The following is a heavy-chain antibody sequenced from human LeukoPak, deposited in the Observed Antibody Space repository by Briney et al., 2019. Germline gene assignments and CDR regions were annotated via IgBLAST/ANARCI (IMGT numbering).Heavy chain of an antibody. V-gene: IGHV1-18*01. CDR2: ISAYNGNT. CDR1: GYTFTSYG. D-gene: IGHD3-10*01. CDR3: AREKAKGRVTMVRGAVDY. J-gene: IGHJ4*02. Sequence: ASVKVSCKASGYTFTSYGISWVRQAPGQGLEWMGWISAYNGNTNYAQKLQGRVTMTTDTSTSTAYMELRSLRSDDTAMYYCAREKAKGRVTMVRGAVDYWGQGTLVTVSS.